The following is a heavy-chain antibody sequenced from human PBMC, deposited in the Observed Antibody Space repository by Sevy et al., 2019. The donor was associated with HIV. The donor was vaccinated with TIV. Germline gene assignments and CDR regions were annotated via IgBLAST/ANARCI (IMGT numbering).Heavy chain of an antibody. CDR2: FDPEDNER. J-gene: IGHJ4*02. V-gene: IGHV1-24*01. D-gene: IGHD3-22*01. CDR1: GYTLTRLA. Sequence: ASVKVSCKVSGYTLTRLAMHWVRQAPGKGREWMGSFDPEDNERIYAQKWKGRFSMTENTSTDTAYMELSNLRSDDTAVYYCATTKDYYENSGDPFDYWGQGTLVTVSS. CDR3: ATTKDYYENSGDPFDY.